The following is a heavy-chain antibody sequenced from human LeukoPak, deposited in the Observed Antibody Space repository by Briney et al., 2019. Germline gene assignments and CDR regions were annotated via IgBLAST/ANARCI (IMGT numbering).Heavy chain of an antibody. V-gene: IGHV4-59*01. D-gene: IGHD5-18*01. CDR1: GGSISSYY. Sequence: KTSETLSLTCTVSGGSISSYYWSWIRQPPGKGLEWIGYIYYTGSTNYNLSLKSRVTISVDTSRNKFSLKLSSVTAADTAVYYCARGALISYSYGPFDYWGQGTLVTVSS. J-gene: IGHJ4*02. CDR3: ARGALISYSYGPFDY. CDR2: IYYTGST.